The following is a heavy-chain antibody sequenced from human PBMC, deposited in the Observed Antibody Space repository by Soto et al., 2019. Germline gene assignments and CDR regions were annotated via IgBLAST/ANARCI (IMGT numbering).Heavy chain of an antibody. Sequence: QVQLVQSGAEMKKPGASVKVSCKASGYTFTSYGFTWVRQAPGQGLEWMGWISAYNGNTNYAQKLQGRVTMTTDTSTSTAYMELRSPRFDDTAVYYCATGGRYSSSSEVSIWGQGTLVTVSS. CDR1: GYTFTSYG. CDR3: ATGGRYSSSSEVSI. V-gene: IGHV1-18*04. J-gene: IGHJ4*02. D-gene: IGHD6-6*01. CDR2: ISAYNGNT.